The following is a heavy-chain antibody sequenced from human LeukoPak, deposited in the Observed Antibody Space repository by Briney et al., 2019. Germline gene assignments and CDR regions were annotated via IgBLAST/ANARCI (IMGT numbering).Heavy chain of an antibody. CDR1: GYTFTSYY. Sequence: ASVKVSCKASGYTFTSYYMHWVRQAPGQGLEWMGLINPSGGSTSYAQKFQGRVTMTRDTSTSTVYMELSSLRSEDTAVYYCARDLPREDTVDYWGQGTLVTVSS. CDR3: ARDLPREDTVDY. V-gene: IGHV1-46*01. CDR2: INPSGGST. J-gene: IGHJ4*02.